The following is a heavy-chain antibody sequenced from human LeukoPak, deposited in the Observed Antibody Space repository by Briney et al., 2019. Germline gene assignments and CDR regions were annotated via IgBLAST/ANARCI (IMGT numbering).Heavy chain of an antibody. CDR1: GGSISSYY. D-gene: IGHD6-19*01. CDR2: IYYSGST. V-gene: IGHV4-59*01. Sequence: SETLSLTCTVSGGSISSYYWSWIRQPPGKGLEWIGYIYYSGSTNYNPFLKSRVTISVDTSKNQFSLKLSSVTAADTAVYYCARLGIPGYSSGWSQSSWFDPWGQGTLVTVSS. J-gene: IGHJ5*02. CDR3: ARLGIPGYSSGWSQSSWFDP.